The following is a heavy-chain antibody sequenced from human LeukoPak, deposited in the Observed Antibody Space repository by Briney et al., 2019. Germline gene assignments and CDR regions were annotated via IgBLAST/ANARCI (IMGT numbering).Heavy chain of an antibody. J-gene: IGHJ4*02. D-gene: IGHD6-13*01. CDR2: IRYDGSNK. V-gene: IGHV3-30*02. Sequence: PGGSLRLSCAASGFTFSSYGMHWVRQAPGKGLEWVAFIRYDGSNKYYADSVKGRFTISRDNSKNTLYLQMNSLRAEDTAVYYCAKDTGYSSSWPHYFDYWGQGTLVTVSS. CDR3: AKDTGYSSSWPHYFDY. CDR1: GFTFSSYG.